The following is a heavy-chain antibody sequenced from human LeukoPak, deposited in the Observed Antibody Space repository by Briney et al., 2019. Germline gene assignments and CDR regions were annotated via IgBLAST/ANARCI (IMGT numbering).Heavy chain of an antibody. CDR2: INAGNGNT. CDR3: ARGSSATRWENDY. J-gene: IGHJ4*02. Sequence: GASVKVSCKASGYTFTSYAMHWVRQAPGQRLEWMGWINAGNGNTKYSQKFQGRVTITRDTSASTAYMELSSLRSEDTAVYYCARGSSATRWENDYWGQGTLVTVSS. V-gene: IGHV1-3*01. D-gene: IGHD1-26*01. CDR1: GYTFTSYA.